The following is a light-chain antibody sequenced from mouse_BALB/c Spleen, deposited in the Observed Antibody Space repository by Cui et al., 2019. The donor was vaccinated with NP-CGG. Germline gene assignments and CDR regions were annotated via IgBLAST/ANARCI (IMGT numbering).Light chain of an antibody. J-gene: IGLJ1*01. V-gene: IGLV1*01. CDR3: ALWYSNHWV. CDR2: GTN. CDR1: TGTVTTTNY. Sequence: QTFVTLESALTTSPGETVTLTCRSSTGTVTTTNYANWVQEKPDHLFTGLIGGTNNRAPGVPARFSGSLIGDKAALTITGAQTEDEAIYFCALWYSNHWVFGGGTKLTVL.